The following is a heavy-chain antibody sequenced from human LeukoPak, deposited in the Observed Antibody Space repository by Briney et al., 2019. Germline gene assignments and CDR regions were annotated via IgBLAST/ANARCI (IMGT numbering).Heavy chain of an antibody. CDR1: GFTFSGSA. Sequence: GGSLRLSCAASGFTFSGSAMHWVRQASGKGLEWVGRIRSKANSYATAYAASVTGGVTISRDDSKNKAYLQMNSLKAEDTAVYYGTGHEGAGAGGEFDYWGQGTLVTVSS. D-gene: IGHD6-19*01. V-gene: IGHV3-73*01. CDR3: TGHEGAGAGGEFDY. J-gene: IGHJ4*02. CDR2: IRSKANSYAT.